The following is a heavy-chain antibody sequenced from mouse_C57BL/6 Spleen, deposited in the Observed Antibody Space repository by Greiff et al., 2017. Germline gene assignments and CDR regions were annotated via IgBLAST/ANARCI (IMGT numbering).Heavy chain of an antibody. CDR3: TRYFITTVVARWYFDV. V-gene: IGHV1-15*01. Sequence: VQLQQSGAELVRPGASVTLSCKASGYTFTDYEMHWVKQTPVHGLEWIGAIDPETGGTAYNQKFKGKAILTADKSSSTAYMELRSLTSENSAVYYCTRYFITTVVARWYFDVWGTGTTVTVSS. J-gene: IGHJ1*03. D-gene: IGHD1-1*01. CDR1: GYTFTDYE. CDR2: IDPETGGT.